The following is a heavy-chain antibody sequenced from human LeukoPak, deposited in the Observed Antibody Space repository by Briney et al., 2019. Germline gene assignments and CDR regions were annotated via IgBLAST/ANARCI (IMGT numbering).Heavy chain of an antibody. D-gene: IGHD4/OR15-4a*01. CDR3: AREVEYGGNVDY. CDR1: GYTFTSYD. CDR2: MNPNSGNT. Sequence: ASVKVSCKASGYTFTSYDINWVRQASGQGLEWMGWMNPNSGNTAYAQEFQGRVTMTRNTSISTAYMELRSLRSEDTAVYCCAREVEYGGNVDYWGQGSLVTVSS. J-gene: IGHJ4*02. V-gene: IGHV1-8*01.